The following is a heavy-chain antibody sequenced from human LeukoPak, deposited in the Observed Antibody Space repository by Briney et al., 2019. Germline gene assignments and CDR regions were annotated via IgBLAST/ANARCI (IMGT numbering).Heavy chain of an antibody. V-gene: IGHV4-39*07. CDR1: GGSISSSSYY. CDR2: IYYSGST. CDR3: ATTPREYSSTWYYFDY. Sequence: SETLSLTCTVSGGSISSSSYYWGWIRQPPGKGLEWIGSIYYSGSTYYNPSLKSRVTISVDTSKNQFSLKLSSVTAADTAVYYCATTPREYSSTWYYFDYWGQGILVTVSS. J-gene: IGHJ4*02. D-gene: IGHD6-13*01.